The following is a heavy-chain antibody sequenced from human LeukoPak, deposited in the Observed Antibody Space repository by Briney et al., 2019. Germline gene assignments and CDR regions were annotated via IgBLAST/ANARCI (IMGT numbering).Heavy chain of an antibody. CDR1: GFTFDDYA. CDR2: ISWNSGSI. V-gene: IGHV3-9*01. D-gene: IGHD3-16*02. CDR3: VLMITFGGVIAEAY. J-gene: IGHJ4*02. Sequence: GRSLRLSCAASGFTFDDYAMHWVRHAPGKGLEWVSGISWNSGSIVYADSVKGRFTISRDNAKNSLYLQMNSLRAEDTALYYCVLMITFGGVIAEAYWGQGTLVTVSS.